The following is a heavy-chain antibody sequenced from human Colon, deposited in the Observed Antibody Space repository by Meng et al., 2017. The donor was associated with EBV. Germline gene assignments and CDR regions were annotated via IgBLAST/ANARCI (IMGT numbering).Heavy chain of an antibody. CDR1: GGSFSGYY. D-gene: IGHD1-26*01. CDR2: ITHRGST. V-gene: IGHV4-34*01. CDR3: GSSHSSKVGARRLDY. J-gene: IGHJ4*02. Sequence: QVQPQEWGPELLKTSATLSLTSAVNGGSFSGYYWTWIRQPPGKGLEWIGEITHRGSTNYNPFLKSRVTISVDTSKKQFSLKLTSVPAADTAVYYCGSSHSSKVGARRLDYWGQGTLVTVSS.